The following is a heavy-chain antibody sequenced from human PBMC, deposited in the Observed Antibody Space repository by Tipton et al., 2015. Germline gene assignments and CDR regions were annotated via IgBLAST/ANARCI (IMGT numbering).Heavy chain of an antibody. D-gene: IGHD1-26*01. CDR2: VRSKAKGYAT. CDR1: GFSFTDSP. J-gene: IGHJ6*02. Sequence: GSLRLSCAASGFSFTDSPIHWVRQASGRGLEWVGRVRSKAKGYATAYAASVKGRFTVFRDDSKNTAYLQMNSLGADDTALYYCAKLSGSHLIGMYYYYGMDVWGQGTTVTVSS. CDR3: AKLSGSHLIGMYYYYGMDV. V-gene: IGHV3-73*01.